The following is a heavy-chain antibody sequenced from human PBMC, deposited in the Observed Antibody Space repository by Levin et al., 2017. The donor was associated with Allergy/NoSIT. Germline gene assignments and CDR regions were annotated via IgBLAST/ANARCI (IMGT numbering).Heavy chain of an antibody. D-gene: IGHD7-27*01. CDR3: AKTGSTGGGYNYFDP. J-gene: IGHJ5*02. V-gene: IGHV1-8*01. CDR1: GYTFNSFD. Sequence: GESLKISCKASGYTFNSFDINWVRQAPGQGLEWMGWMSPNTGNTDYAQKFQGRVTMTRDTSINTAYMELSSLTSDDMAVYYCAKTGSTGGGYNYFDPWGQGTLVTVSS. CDR2: MSPNTGNT.